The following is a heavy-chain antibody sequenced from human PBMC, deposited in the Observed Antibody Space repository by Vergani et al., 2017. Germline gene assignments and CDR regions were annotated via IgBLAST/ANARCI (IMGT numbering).Heavy chain of an antibody. CDR1: GFTFSSYA. CDR2: ISGSGGST. D-gene: IGHD2-2*01. V-gene: IGHV3-23*01. CDR3: AKEPQYCSSTSCYGPYFDY. J-gene: IGHJ4*02. Sequence: EVQLLESGGGLVQPGGSLRLSCAASGFTFSSYAMSWVRQAPGKGLEWVSAISGSGGSTYYADSVKGRFTISRANSKNTLYLQMNSLRAEDTAVYYCAKEPQYCSSTSCYGPYFDYWGQGTLVTVSS.